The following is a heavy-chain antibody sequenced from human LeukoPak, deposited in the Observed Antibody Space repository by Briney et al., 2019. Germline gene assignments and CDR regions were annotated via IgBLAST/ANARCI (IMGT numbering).Heavy chain of an antibody. CDR2: IRYDGSNK. J-gene: IGHJ4*02. CDR1: GFTFSSYG. CDR3: ARGFLEWLLYGGADY. D-gene: IGHD3-3*01. Sequence: GGSLRLSCAASGFTFSSYGMHWVRQAPGKGLEWVAFIRYDGSNKYYADSVKGRFTISRDNSKNTLYLQMNSLRAEDTAVYFCARGFLEWLLYGGADYWGQGTLVTVAS. V-gene: IGHV3-30*02.